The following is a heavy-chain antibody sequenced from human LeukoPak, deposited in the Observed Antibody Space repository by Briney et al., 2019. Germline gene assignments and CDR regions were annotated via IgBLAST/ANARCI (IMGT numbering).Heavy chain of an antibody. CDR2: INHFGTA. CDR1: GGSFRGYY. Sequence: SETLSLTCAVYGGSFRGYYRSWIRQSAGKGLEWIGEINHFGTANYNPPLKSRVTISVDTSKNQFSLKLNSVTAADTGVYYCARGRREGLPYLGDWGQGTLVTVSS. V-gene: IGHV4-34*01. J-gene: IGHJ4*02. D-gene: IGHD1-26*01. CDR3: ARGRREGLPYLGD.